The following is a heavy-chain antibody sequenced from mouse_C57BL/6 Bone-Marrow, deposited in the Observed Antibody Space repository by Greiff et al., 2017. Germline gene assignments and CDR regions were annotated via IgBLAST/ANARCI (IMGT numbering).Heavy chain of an antibody. Sequence: QVQLQQPGTELVKPGASVKLSCKASGYTFTSYWMHWVKQRPGPGLEWIGNINPSNGGTNYNEKFKSKATLTVDKSTSTAYMQLSSLTSEDSAVYYCARESSSYALSGFDYWGQGTTLTVSS. CDR2: INPSNGGT. V-gene: IGHV1-53*01. CDR1: GYTFTSYW. D-gene: IGHD1-1*01. CDR3: ARESSSYALSGFDY. J-gene: IGHJ2*01.